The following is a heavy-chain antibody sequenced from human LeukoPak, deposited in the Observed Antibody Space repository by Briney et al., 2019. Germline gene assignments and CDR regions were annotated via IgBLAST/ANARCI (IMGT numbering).Heavy chain of an antibody. CDR1: GFTFSSYS. Sequence: PGGSLRLSCAASGFTFSSYSLNWVRQAPGKGLEWVSSITTSSSYIYYADSVKGRFTVSRDNAKNSLYLQMNSLRAEDTAVYYCAGDLGGYSYGSHFDYWGQGTLVTVSS. D-gene: IGHD5-18*01. V-gene: IGHV3-21*01. CDR2: ITTSSSYI. CDR3: AGDLGGYSYGSHFDY. J-gene: IGHJ4*02.